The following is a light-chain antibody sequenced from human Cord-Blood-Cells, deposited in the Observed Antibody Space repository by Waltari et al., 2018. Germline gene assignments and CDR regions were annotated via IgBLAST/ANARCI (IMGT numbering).Light chain of an antibody. CDR2: AVS. CDR3: CSYAGSYTWV. V-gene: IGLV2-11*01. CDR1: SSDVGGYNY. J-gene: IGLJ3*02. Sequence: QSALTQPRSVSGSPGQSVTISCTGTSSDVGGYNYVSWYQQHPGKAPTLMIYAVSKRPSGVPDLFSGSKSGNTASLTISGLQAEDEADYYCCSYAGSYTWVFGGGTKLTVL.